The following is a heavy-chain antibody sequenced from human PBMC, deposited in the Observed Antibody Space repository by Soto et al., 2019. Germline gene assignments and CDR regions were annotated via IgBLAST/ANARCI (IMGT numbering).Heavy chain of an antibody. CDR1: GYSISSGYY. V-gene: IGHV4-38-2*01. D-gene: IGHD6-19*01. J-gene: IGHJ3*02. CDR3: AKRIAVAGTRGAFDI. Sequence: SETLSLTCAVSGYSISSGYYWGWIRQPPGKGLEWIGSIYHSGSTYYNPSLKSRVTISVDTSKNQFSLKLSSVTAADTAVYYCAKRIAVAGTRGAFDIWGQGTMVT. CDR2: IYHSGST.